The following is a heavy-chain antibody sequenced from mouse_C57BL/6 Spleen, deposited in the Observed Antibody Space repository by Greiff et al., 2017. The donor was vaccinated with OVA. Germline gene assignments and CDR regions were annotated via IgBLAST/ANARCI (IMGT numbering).Heavy chain of an antibody. D-gene: IGHD2-1*01. CDR3: AREWVTYFDY. CDR2: IYPGDGDT. CDR1: GYAFSSSW. J-gene: IGHJ2*01. Sequence: QVQLQQSGPELVKPGASVKISCKASGYAFSSSWMNWVKQRPGKGLEWIGRIYPGDGDTNYNGKFKGKATLTADKSSSTAYMQLSSLTSEDSAVYYCAREWVTYFDYWGQGTTLTVSS. V-gene: IGHV1-82*01.